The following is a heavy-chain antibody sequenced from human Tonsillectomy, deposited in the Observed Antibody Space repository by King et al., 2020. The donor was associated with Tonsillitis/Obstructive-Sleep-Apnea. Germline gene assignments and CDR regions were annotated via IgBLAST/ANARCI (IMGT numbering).Heavy chain of an antibody. CDR1: GFTFSSYW. D-gene: IGHD4-17*01. CDR2: INSDGRCT. Sequence: VQLVESGGGLVQPGGSLRLSCLASGFTFSSYWMLWFLQDPGTGLVWVSRINSDGRCTSYADSVKGRFTISRDNAKNTLYLQMNSLRAEDTAVYYCARVSDGDYVFDYWGQGTLVTVSS. J-gene: IGHJ4*02. V-gene: IGHV3-74*01. CDR3: ARVSDGDYVFDY.